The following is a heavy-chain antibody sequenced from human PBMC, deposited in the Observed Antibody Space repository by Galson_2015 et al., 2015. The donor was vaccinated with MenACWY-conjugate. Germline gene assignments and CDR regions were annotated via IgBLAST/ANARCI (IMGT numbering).Heavy chain of an antibody. Sequence: IYYSGRSSYTPSLKCRVTISVVTSKNLFSLKLTSVTAADTALYFCAGGVFVTAMHSWYFDLWGRGTLVTVSS. V-gene: IGHV4-39*07. J-gene: IGHJ2*01. D-gene: IGHD2-21*02. CDR2: IYYSGRS. CDR3: AGGVFVTAMHSWYFDL.